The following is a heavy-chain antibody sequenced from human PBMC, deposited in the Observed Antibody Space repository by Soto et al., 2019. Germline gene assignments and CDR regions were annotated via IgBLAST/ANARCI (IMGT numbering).Heavy chain of an antibody. Sequence: SETLSLTCNVSGDSISGSPRFWGWVRQPPGKGLEWIGSISXSGTPYHNPSLQSRVTISVDAPDKQFSLKLSSVADADTAVYYCARHSPVQGMADNWFDTWGHGTLVTVSS. V-gene: IGHV4-39*01. D-gene: IGHD1-1*01. J-gene: IGHJ5*01. CDR2: ISXSGTP. CDR1: GDSISGSPRF. CDR3: ARHSPVQGMADNWFDT.